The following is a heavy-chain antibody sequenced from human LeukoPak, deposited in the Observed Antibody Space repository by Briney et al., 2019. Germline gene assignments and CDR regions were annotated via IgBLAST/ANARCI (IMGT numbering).Heavy chain of an antibody. CDR1: GYTFTGYY. CDR2: INPNSGGT. J-gene: IGHJ6*03. V-gene: IGHV1-2*06. D-gene: IGHD3-16*02. Sequence: GASVKVSCKASGYTFTGYYMHWVRQAPGQGLEWMGRINPNSGGTNYAQKFQGRVTMTRDTSISTAYMELSRLRSDDTAVYYCARASHYDYVWGSYPNYYYYMDVWGKGTTVTVSS. CDR3: ARASHYDYVWGSYPNYYYYMDV.